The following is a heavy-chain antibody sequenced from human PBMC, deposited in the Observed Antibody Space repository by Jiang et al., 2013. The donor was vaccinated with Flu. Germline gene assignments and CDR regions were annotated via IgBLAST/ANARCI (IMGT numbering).Heavy chain of an antibody. J-gene: IGHJ3*02. CDR1: GYTFTSYA. CDR3: ARDRRLREWLFDRDAFDI. V-gene: IGHV1-3*01. D-gene: IGHD3-3*01. Sequence: GAEVKKPGASVKVSCKASGYTFTSYAMHWVRQAPGQRLEWMGWINAGNGNTKYSQKFQGRVTITRDTSASTAYMELSSLRSEDTAVYYCARDRRLREWLFDRDAFDIWGQGQWSPSLQ. CDR2: INAGNGNT.